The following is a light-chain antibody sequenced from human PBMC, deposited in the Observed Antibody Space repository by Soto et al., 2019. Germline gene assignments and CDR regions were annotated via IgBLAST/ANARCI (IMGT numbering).Light chain of an antibody. V-gene: IGKV3-15*01. CDR3: QQASSFPLT. Sequence: EIVMTQSPATLSVSLGERATLSCRASQSVSNNLAWYQQKPGQAPRLLIYGASTRATGIPARFSGSWSGTEFTLTISSLQSEDSATYYCQQASSFPLTFGGGTKVEVQ. J-gene: IGKJ4*01. CDR2: GAS. CDR1: QSVSNN.